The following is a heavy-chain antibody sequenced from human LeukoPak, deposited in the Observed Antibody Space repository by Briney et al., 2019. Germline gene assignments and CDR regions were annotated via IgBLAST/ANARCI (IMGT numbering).Heavy chain of an antibody. V-gene: IGHV3-11*01. CDR3: ATDGAGFDT. J-gene: IGHJ5*02. CDR1: GFTFSDYY. CDR2: INIGGTNT. Sequence: PGGSLRLSCVASGFTFSDYYMSWIRQAPGKGLEWLSYINIGGTNTHYADSVKGRFTISRDSAKKSLYLQMNNLRAEDTAVYYCATDGAGFDTWGQGVLVTVSS.